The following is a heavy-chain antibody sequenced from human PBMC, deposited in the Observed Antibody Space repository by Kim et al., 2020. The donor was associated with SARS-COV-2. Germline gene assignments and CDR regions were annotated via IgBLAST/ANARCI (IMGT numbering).Heavy chain of an antibody. J-gene: IGHJ4*02. CDR3: ARVLPEAGPQVFDY. CDR2: IYYSGST. V-gene: IGHV4-39*07. D-gene: IGHD6-19*01. Sequence: SETLSLTCTVSGGSISSSSYYWGWIRQPPGKGLEWIGSIYYSGSTYYNPSLKSRVTISVDTSKNQFSLKLSSVTAADTAVYYCARVLPEAGPQVFDYWGQGTLVTVSS. CDR1: GGSISSSSYY.